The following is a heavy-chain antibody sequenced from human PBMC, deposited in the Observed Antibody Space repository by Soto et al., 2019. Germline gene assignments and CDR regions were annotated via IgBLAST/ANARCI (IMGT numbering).Heavy chain of an antibody. V-gene: IGHV3-7*01. CDR1: GFTFSSYW. Sequence: EVQLVESGGGLVQPGGSLRLSCAASGFTFSSYWMSWVRQAPGKGLEWVANIKQDGSEKYYVDSVKGRFTISRDNAKHSLYLQMNSLRAEDTAVYYCARLDYGYYGPYFDYWGQGTLVTVSS. CDR3: ARLDYGYYGPYFDY. CDR2: IKQDGSEK. J-gene: IGHJ4*02. D-gene: IGHD4-17*01.